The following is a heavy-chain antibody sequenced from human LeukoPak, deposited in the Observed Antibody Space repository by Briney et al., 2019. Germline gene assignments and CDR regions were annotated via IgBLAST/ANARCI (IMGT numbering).Heavy chain of an antibody. CDR3: ARATIAAAKNFDY. D-gene: IGHD6-13*01. Sequence: PETLSLTCAVSGGSISSSNWWSWVRQPPGKGLEWIGEIYHSGSTNYNPSLKSRVTISVDKSKNQFSLKLSSVTAADTAVYYCARATIAAAKNFDYWGQGTLVTVSS. V-gene: IGHV4-4*03. CDR2: IYHSGST. J-gene: IGHJ4*02. CDR1: GGSISSSNW.